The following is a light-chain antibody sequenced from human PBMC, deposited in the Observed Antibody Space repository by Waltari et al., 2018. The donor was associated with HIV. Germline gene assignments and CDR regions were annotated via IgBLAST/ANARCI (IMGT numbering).Light chain of an antibody. CDR2: EVS. J-gene: IGLJ1*01. V-gene: IGLV2-23*02. CDR3: CSYAGSSTYYV. Sequence: QSALTQPASVSGSPAQSITISCTGTSSDVGSYNLVSWYHQQPGKAPHLMIYEVSKRPSGSLNRVSGSKSGYTASLTLSGLQAEDEADYYCCSYAGSSTYYVFGTGTKVTVL. CDR1: SSDVGSYNL.